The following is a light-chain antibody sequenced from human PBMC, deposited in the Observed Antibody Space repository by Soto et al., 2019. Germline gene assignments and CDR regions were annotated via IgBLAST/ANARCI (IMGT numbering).Light chain of an antibody. CDR2: NNN. CDR1: SSNIGAGFD. J-gene: IGLJ2*01. CDR3: QSSDTSLSGSL. Sequence: QSVLTQPPSVSGYPGQRVTISCTGSSSNIGAGFDVHRYQHLPGTAPKLLIYNNNYRPSGVPDRFSGSTSGTSASLAITGLRAEDEADYYCQSSDTSLSGSLFGGGSKLTVL. V-gene: IGLV1-40*01.